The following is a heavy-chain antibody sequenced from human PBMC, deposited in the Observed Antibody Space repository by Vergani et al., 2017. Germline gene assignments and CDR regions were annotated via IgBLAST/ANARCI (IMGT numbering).Heavy chain of an antibody. V-gene: IGHV3-23*04. CDR3: AGXQGTSAYYYGGFDY. CDR2: ISSDGGST. Sequence: EVQLVESGGGLVQPGGSLRLSCAASGFTFSSYSMNWVRQAPGKGLEWVSTISSDGGSTYYADSVKGRFTISRDNSKNTLSLQMNSLTAEDTAIYYCAGXQGTSAYYYGGFDYWGQGILVTVSS. CDR1: GFTFSSYS. D-gene: IGHD3-22*01. J-gene: IGHJ4*02.